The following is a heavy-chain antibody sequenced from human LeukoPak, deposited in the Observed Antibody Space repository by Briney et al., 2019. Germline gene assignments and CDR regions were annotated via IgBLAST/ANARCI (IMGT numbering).Heavy chain of an antibody. CDR1: DHTFNNYG. CDR3: ARVSDYGYWFDP. D-gene: IGHD4-17*01. Sequence: VASVKVSCKTSDHTFNNYGISWVRQAPGQGLEWMGWISAYNGNTNYAQKLQGRVTMTTDTSTSTAYMELRSLRSDDTAVYYCARVSDYGYWFDPWGQGTLVTVSS. J-gene: IGHJ5*02. CDR2: ISAYNGNT. V-gene: IGHV1-18*01.